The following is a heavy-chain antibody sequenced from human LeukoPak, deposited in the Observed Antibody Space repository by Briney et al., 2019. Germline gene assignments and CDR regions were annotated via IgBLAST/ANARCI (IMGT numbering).Heavy chain of an antibody. D-gene: IGHD4-11*01. CDR2: ISGSGGST. CDR3: AKANQRTVTRLSRGNYYYMDV. J-gene: IGHJ6*03. Sequence: PGGSLRLSCAASGFTFSDYAMNWVRQAPGKGLEWVSAISGSGGSTYYADSVKGRFTISRDNSKNTLYLQMNSLRAEDTAVYYCAKANQRTVTRLSRGNYYYMDVWGKGTTVTVSS. V-gene: IGHV3-23*01. CDR1: GFTFSDYA.